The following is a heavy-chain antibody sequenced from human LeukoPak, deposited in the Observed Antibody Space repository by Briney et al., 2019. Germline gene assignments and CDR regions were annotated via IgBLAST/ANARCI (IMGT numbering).Heavy chain of an antibody. CDR1: GYTFTSYG. CDR3: ARTSGGRNYDSSGYXXXTFDY. V-gene: IGHV1-18*01. J-gene: IGHJ4*02. Sequence: GASVKVSCKASGYTFTSYGISWVRQAPGQGLEWMGWISAYNGNTNYAQKLQGRVTMTTDTSTSTAYMELRSLRSDDTAVYYCARTSGGRNYDSSGYXXXTFDYWGQGTLVTVSS. D-gene: IGHD3-22*01. CDR2: ISAYNGNT.